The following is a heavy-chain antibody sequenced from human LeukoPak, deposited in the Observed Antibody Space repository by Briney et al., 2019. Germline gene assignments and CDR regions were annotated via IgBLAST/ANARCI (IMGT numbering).Heavy chain of an antibody. CDR3: ARDMWYYYDSSGYPPTRFDY. CDR2: ISAYNGNT. V-gene: IGHV1-18*01. D-gene: IGHD3-22*01. Sequence: ASVKVSCKASGYTFTSYGISWVRQAPGQGLEWMGWISAYNGNTNYAQKLQGRVTTTTDTSTSTAYMELRSLRSDDTAVYYCARDMWYYYDSSGYPPTRFDYWGQGTLVTVSS. CDR1: GYTFTSYG. J-gene: IGHJ4*02.